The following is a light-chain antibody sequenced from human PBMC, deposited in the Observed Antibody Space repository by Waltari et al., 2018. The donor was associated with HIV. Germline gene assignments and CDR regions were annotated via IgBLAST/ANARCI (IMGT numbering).Light chain of an antibody. J-gene: IGLJ1*01. CDR1: SSDVGGYNS. CDR3: KSKTSSSTPCV. V-gene: IGLV2-14*03. CDR2: DVS. Sequence: QSALTQPASVSGSPGQSITISCTGTSSDVGGYNSVAWYQQPPGKAPKLIIYDVSNRPSGFPYRFSGSKSGNTASLTISGLQAEDEADYYCKSKTSSSTPCVFGTGTKVTVL.